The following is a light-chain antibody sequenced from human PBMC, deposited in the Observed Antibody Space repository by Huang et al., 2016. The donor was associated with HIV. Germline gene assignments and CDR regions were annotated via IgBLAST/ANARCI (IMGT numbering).Light chain of an antibody. CDR1: QGIDSW. Sequence: DIQMTQSPSSVTASVGDRVTITCRASQGIDSWLAWYQQRHGKAPKVLSYAASSLQGGVPSRFSGSGSGTDFSLTINTLQPEDFATYYCLQTNSFPYTFGQGTNLEI. CDR3: LQTNSFPYT. V-gene: IGKV1D-12*01. J-gene: IGKJ2*01. CDR2: AAS.